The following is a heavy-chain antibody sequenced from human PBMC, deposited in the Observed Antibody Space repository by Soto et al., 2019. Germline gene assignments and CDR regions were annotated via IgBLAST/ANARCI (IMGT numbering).Heavy chain of an antibody. CDR2: IIPIFGTA. D-gene: IGHD4-17*01. V-gene: IGHV1-69*01. CDR3: ARAMSTVTLIGYYYYYYGIDV. J-gene: IGHJ6*02. CDR1: GGTFSSYA. Sequence: QVQLVQSGAEVKKPGSSVKVSCKASGGTFSSYAISWVRQAPGQGLEWMGGIIPIFGTANYAQKFQGSVTITAGLSRSTGYMELRSERSDDTAVYYCARAMSTVTLIGYYYYYYGIDVWGQGTTLTVSS.